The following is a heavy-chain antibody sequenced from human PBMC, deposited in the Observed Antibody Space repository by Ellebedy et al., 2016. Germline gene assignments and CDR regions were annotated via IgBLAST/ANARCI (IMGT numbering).Heavy chain of an antibody. CDR3: VRGQHSPIY. D-gene: IGHD2-2*02. Sequence: GESLKISCAAFGFTFDNYWMSWVRQAPGKGLEWVAKVNEDGSDKRYVDSVKGRFTISRDNAKNSLFLQMDSLRAEDTSLYYCVRGQHSPIYWGQGTLVTVSS. CDR2: VNEDGSDK. J-gene: IGHJ4*02. V-gene: IGHV3-7*03. CDR1: GFTFDNYW.